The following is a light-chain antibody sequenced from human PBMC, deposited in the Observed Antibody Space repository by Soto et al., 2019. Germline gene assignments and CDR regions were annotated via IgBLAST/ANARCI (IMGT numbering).Light chain of an antibody. V-gene: IGKV3-20*01. CDR3: QQYGRSFPYT. CDR1: QTVTNNY. Sequence: DIVLTQSPGTLSLSPGARATLSCRASQTVTNNYFAWYQQQPGQAPRLLIFGSSDRATGIPDRFSGSGSGTDFTLTISRLEPEDFAVYYCQQYGRSFPYTLGQGTKLEIK. J-gene: IGKJ2*01. CDR2: GSS.